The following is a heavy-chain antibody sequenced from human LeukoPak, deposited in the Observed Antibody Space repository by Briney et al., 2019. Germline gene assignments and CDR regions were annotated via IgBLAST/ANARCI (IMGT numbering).Heavy chain of an antibody. J-gene: IGHJ4*02. Sequence: GASLKISCKGSGYSFTSYWVGWVRQTPGKGLEWMGIIYPGDSDTRYSPSFQGQVTISADKSISTAYLQWSSLKASDTAMYYCARSLGSSSWYVIDYWGQGTLVTVSS. CDR3: ARSLGSSSWYVIDY. D-gene: IGHD6-13*01. V-gene: IGHV5-51*01. CDR1: GYSFTSYW. CDR2: IYPGDSDT.